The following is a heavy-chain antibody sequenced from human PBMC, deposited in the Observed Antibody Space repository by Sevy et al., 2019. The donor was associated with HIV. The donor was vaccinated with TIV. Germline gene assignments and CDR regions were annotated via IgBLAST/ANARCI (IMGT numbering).Heavy chain of an antibody. J-gene: IGHJ6*03. CDR2: ISSSSSTI. V-gene: IGHV3-48*02. CDR1: GFTFSSYS. Sequence: GGSLRLSCAASGFTFSSYSMNWVRQAPGKGLEWVSYISSSSSTIYYADSVKGRFTISRDNPKNALYLQMNSLRDEDTAVYYWASSKHAEDKLGSYYYYYYMDVWGKGTTVTVSS. D-gene: IGHD1-26*01. CDR3: ASSKHAEDKLGSYYYYYYMDV.